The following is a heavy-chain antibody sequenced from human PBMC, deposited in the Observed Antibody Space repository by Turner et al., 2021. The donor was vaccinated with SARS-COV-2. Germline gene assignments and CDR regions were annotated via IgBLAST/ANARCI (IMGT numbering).Heavy chain of an antibody. V-gene: IGHV3-30-3*01. CDR2: ISYDGSNK. CDR3: ARDKTGGYYGPLDY. D-gene: IGHD3-22*01. J-gene: IGHJ4*02. Sequence: QVQLVESEGGVVQPGRSLRLSCAASGFTFSSYAMNWVRQAPGKGLEWVAVISYDGSNKYYADSVKGRLTISRDNSKNTLYLQMNSLRAEDTAVYYCARDKTGGYYGPLDYWGQGTLVTVSS. CDR1: GFTFSSYA.